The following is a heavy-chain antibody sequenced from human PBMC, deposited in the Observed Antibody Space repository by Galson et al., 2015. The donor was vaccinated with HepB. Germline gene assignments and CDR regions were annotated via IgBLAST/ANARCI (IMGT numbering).Heavy chain of an antibody. CDR1: GFTFSSYG. CDR3: ARDAYCSSTSCYYYYGMDV. D-gene: IGHD2-2*01. CDR2: IWYDGSNK. Sequence: SLRLSCAASGFTFSSYGMHWVRQAPGKGLEWVAVIWYDGSNKYYADSVKGRFTISRDNSKNTLYLQMNSLRAEDTAVYYCARDAYCSSTSCYYYYGMDVWGQGTTVTVSS. V-gene: IGHV3-33*08. J-gene: IGHJ6*02.